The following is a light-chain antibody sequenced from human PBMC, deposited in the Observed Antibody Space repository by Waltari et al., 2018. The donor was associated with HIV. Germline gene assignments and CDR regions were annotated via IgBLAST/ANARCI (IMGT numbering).Light chain of an antibody. Sequence: DIQMTQSPSSLSASVGDRVTITCRASQSISSYLNWYQQKPGKAPKLLIYGASSLQGGVPSRFSRSGSRTDFTLIISSLQPEDFATYYCQQSYSTLEDTFGPVTKVDIK. CDR2: GAS. CDR1: QSISSY. CDR3: QQSYSTLEDT. J-gene: IGKJ3*01. V-gene: IGKV1-39*01.